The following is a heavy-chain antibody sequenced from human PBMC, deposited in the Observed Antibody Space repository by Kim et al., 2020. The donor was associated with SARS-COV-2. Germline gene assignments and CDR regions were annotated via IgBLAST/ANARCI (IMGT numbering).Heavy chain of an antibody. D-gene: IGHD3-16*01. CDR3: ARGTKGLVLSWGKYCYFEL. CDR1: GGSFSGYY. CDR2: INHSGST. V-gene: IGHV4-34*01. Sequence: SETLSLTCDVYGGSFSGYYWSWIRQPPGKGLEWIGEINHSGSTNYNPSLKSRVTISVDTSKNQFSLKLSSVTAADTAVYYCARGTKGLVLSWGKYCYFELWGRGTLVTVSS. J-gene: IGHJ2*01.